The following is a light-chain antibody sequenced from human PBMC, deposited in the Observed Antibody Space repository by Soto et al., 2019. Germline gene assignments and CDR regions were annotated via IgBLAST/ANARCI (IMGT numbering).Light chain of an antibody. V-gene: IGLV3-21*02. J-gene: IGLJ2*01. Sequence: SYELAQPPSVSVAPGQTARITCGGNNIGSESVHWYQQRPGQAPVLVVYDDSDRPSGIPERFSGSNSANTATLTISRVEAGDEADYYCQVWYSSTDHVVFGGGTKVTVL. CDR2: DDS. CDR1: NIGSES. CDR3: QVWYSSTDHVV.